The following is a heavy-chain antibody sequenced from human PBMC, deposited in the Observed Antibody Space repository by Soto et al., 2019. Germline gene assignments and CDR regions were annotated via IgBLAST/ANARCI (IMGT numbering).Heavy chain of an antibody. J-gene: IGHJ4*02. V-gene: IGHV1-18*01. CDR2: ISADNGNT. Sequence: ASVKVSFTASSYAYSSYGSTWVRQAPGQGREWMGWISADNGNTKYAQKLQGRLTMTTDTSTRTAYMELRSLRSDDTAVYYCARDAPRFLEWLFFDYWGKGTLVTV. CDR3: ARDAPRFLEWLFFDY. D-gene: IGHD3-3*01. CDR1: SYAYSSYG.